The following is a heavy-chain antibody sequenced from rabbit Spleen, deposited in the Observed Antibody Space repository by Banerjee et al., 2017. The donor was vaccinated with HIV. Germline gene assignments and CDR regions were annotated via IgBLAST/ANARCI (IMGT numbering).Heavy chain of an antibody. CDR3: GRDKEYFYGYIAYAYATDL. D-gene: IGHD6-1*01. CDR1: GFSFSSSHY. CDR2: IYGGDSGST. Sequence: QSLEESGGGLVQPEGSLTLTCTASGFSFSSSHYMCWVRQAPEQGLEWIACIYGGDSGSTYYATWAKGRFTIFKPSSTTVTLQMTSLTAADTATYFCGRDKEYFYGYIAYAYATDLWGPGTLVTVS. J-gene: IGHJ6*01. V-gene: IGHV1S40*01.